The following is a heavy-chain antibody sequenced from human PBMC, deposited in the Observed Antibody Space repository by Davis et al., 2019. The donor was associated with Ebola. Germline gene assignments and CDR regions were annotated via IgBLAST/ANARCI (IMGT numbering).Heavy chain of an antibody. CDR3: ERITGASHAGP. J-gene: IGHJ5*02. CDR2: IKHRGST. CDR1: GYSISSDYY. Sequence: MPGGSLRLSCTVSGYSISSDYYWGWIRQPPGKGLEWIGSIKHRGSTYYNPSLKSRATMAVDTSKSQFSLKLTSVTAADTAVYYCERITGASHAGPWGQGTLVTVSS. V-gene: IGHV4-38-2*02. D-gene: IGHD1-14*01.